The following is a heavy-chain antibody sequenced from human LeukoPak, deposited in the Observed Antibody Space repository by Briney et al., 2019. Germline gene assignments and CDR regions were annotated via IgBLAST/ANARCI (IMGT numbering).Heavy chain of an antibody. Sequence: SETLSLTCAVSGGSISSGGYSWSWIRQPPGKGLEWIGYIYHSGSTYYNPSLKSRVTISVDRSKNQFSLRLSSVTAADTAVYYCARYYFSAFDIWGQGTMVTVSS. CDR1: GGSISSGGYS. CDR2: IYHSGST. D-gene: IGHD3-10*01. J-gene: IGHJ3*02. CDR3: ARYYFSAFDI. V-gene: IGHV4-30-2*01.